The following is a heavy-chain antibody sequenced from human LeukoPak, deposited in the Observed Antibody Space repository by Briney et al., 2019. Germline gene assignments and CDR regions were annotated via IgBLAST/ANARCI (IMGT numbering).Heavy chain of an antibody. J-gene: IGHJ4*02. V-gene: IGHV3-23*01. CDR1: GFTFSSYA. D-gene: IGHD2-15*01. Sequence: GGSLRLSCAASGFTFSSYAMSWVRQAPGKGLEWVSAISGSGGSTYYADSVKGRFTISRDNSKNTLYLQMNSLRAEDTAVYYCARDLGYCSGGSCWGLGALVTVSS. CDR3: ARDLGYCSGGSC. CDR2: ISGSGGST.